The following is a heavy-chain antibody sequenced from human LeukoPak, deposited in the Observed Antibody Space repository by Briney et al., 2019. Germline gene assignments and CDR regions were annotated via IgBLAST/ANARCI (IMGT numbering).Heavy chain of an antibody. CDR2: IYYTGTT. CDR1: GGSISSYY. CDR3: ASRDSSSYWYFDL. J-gene: IGHJ2*01. V-gene: IGHV4-59*08. D-gene: IGHD6-6*01. Sequence: SETLSLTCTVSGGSISSYYWNWIRQPPGKGLEWIGYIYYTGTTNYNPSLKSPVTISIDTSKNQFSLKLSSVTAADTAIYYCASRDSSSYWYFDLWGRGTLVSVSS.